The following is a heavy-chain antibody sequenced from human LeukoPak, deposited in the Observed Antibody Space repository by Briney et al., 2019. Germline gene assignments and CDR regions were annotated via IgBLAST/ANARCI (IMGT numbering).Heavy chain of an antibody. Sequence: PSETLSLTCTVSGGSISSGSYYWSWIRQPAGKGLEWIGRIYTSGSTNYNPSLKSRVTISVGTSKNQFSLKLSSVTAADTAVYYCARDRGYSYEGFDYWGQGTLVTVSS. CDR2: IYTSGST. CDR1: GGSISSGSYY. D-gene: IGHD5-18*01. V-gene: IGHV4-61*02. J-gene: IGHJ4*02. CDR3: ARDRGYSYEGFDY.